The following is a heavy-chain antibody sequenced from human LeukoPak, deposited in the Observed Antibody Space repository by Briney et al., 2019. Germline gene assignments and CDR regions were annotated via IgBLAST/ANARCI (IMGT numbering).Heavy chain of an antibody. CDR2: IGGGGAST. J-gene: IGHJ6*02. V-gene: IGHV3-23*01. CDR3: AKGVGASRYYSMDV. D-gene: IGHD3-16*01. Sequence: PGGSLRLSCAASGFTFSSYAMNWVRQAPGKGLEWVSAIGGGGASTYYADSVKGRFTISRDNSKNTLYLQMNSLRAEDTALYYCAKGVGASRYYSMDVWGQGTTVTVSS. CDR1: GFTFSSYA.